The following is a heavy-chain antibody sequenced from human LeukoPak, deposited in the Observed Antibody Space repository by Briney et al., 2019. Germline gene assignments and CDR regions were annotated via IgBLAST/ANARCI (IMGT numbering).Heavy chain of an antibody. Sequence: GGSLRLSCAASGFTLSSYSMNWVRQAPGKGLEWVSSISSSSSYIYYADSVKGRFTISRGNAKNSLYLQMNSLRAEDTAVYYCARAGLAAIETYYYYYMDVWGKGTTVTVSS. J-gene: IGHJ6*03. CDR3: ARAGLAAIETYYYYYMDV. D-gene: IGHD2-2*02. V-gene: IGHV3-21*01. CDR2: ISSSSSYI. CDR1: GFTLSSYS.